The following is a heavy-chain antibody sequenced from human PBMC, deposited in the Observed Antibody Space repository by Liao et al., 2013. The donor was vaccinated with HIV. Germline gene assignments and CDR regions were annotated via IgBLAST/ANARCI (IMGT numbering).Heavy chain of an antibody. Sequence: QVHLQESGPGLVKPSETLSLTCTVSGDSITSYYWSWIRQPAGKGLEWIGRFSSGSINYNSSLKSRVTMSLDTSKNQFSLKLSSVTAADTAVYYCARTRRHYGSKIVHYYYFYMDVWAKGPTVTVSS. CDR3: ARTRRHYGSKIVHYYYFYMDV. CDR1: GDSITSYY. D-gene: IGHD3-10*01. V-gene: IGHV4-4*07. J-gene: IGHJ6*03. CDR2: FSSGSI.